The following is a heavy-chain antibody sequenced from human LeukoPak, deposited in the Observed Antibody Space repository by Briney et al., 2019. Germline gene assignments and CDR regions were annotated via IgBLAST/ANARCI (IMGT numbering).Heavy chain of an antibody. D-gene: IGHD2-15*01. CDR3: VRSDGGCGVSADH. J-gene: IGHJ4*02. CDR2: ISSSSNYI. CDR1: GFTFSAYS. V-gene: IGHV3-21*04. Sequence: PGGSLRLSCAASGFTFSAYSMNWVRQAPGKGLEWVSFISSSSNYIYYADSVKGRFTVSRDNAKNPLYLQMNSLRAEDTAVYYCVRSDGGCGVSADHWGQGTLVTVSS.